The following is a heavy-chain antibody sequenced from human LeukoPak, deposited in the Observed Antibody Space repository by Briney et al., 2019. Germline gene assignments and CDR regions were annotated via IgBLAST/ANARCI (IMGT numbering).Heavy chain of an antibody. D-gene: IGHD5-18*01. CDR3: ARAPIIQLWSPFDY. V-gene: IGHV5-51*01. J-gene: IGHJ4*02. Sequence: GESLKISCKGSGYRFTSYWIGWVRQMPGKGLEWMGIIYPGDSDTRYSPSFQGQATISADKSISTAYLQWSSLKASDTAMYYCARAPIIQLWSPFDYWGQGTLVTVSS. CDR1: GYRFTSYW. CDR2: IYPGDSDT.